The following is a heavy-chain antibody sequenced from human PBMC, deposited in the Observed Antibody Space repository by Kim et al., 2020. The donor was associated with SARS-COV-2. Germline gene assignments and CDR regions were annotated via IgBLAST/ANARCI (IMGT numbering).Heavy chain of an antibody. CDR3: ARQLGMMYYYMDV. V-gene: IGHV4-59*08. J-gene: IGHJ6*03. Sequence: YNPSLKSRVTISVDTSKNQFSLKLSSVTAADTAVYYCARQLGMMYYYMDVWGKGTTVTVSS. D-gene: IGHD3-16*01.